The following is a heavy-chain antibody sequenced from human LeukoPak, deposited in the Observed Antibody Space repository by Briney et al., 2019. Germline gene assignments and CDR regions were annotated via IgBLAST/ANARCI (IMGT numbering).Heavy chain of an antibody. J-gene: IGHJ4*02. CDR1: GGSISSYY. CDR2: IYYSGST. Sequence: PSETLSLTCTVSGGSISSYYWSWIRQPPGKGLEWIGYIYYSGSTNYNPSLKSRVTISVDTSKNQFSLKLSSVTAADTAVYYCVREDCSSTSCYIDYWGQGTLVTVSS. D-gene: IGHD2-2*01. CDR3: VREDCSSTSCYIDY. V-gene: IGHV4-59*01.